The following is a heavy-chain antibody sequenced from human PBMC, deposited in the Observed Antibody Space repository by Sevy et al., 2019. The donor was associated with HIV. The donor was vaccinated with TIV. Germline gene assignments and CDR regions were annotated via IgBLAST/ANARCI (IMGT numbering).Heavy chain of an antibody. CDR2: IYSSGST. V-gene: IGHV4-39*01. Sequence: SETLSLTCTVSGGSISSSSYYWGWIRQPPGKGLEWIGRIYSSGSTYYNPSLKSRFTISVDTSKNQFSLKRSSVTAADTAVYYCARTPYYYYYYMDVWGKGTTVTVSS. CDR1: GGSISSSSYY. J-gene: IGHJ6*03. CDR3: ARTPYYYYYYMDV.